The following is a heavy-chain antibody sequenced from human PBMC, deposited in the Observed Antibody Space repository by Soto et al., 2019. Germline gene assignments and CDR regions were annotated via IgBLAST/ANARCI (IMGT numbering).Heavy chain of an antibody. CDR2: ISSSSSYI. CDR1: GFTSSSYS. J-gene: IGHJ4*02. V-gene: IGHV3-21*01. CDR3: ARDSYYDSSGPRF. Sequence: PGGSLRLSCAASGFTSSSYSMNWVRQAPGKGLEWVSSISSSSSYIYYADSVKGRFTISRDNAKHSLYLQMNSLRAEDTAVYYCARDSYYDSSGPRFGGQGTLVTVSS. D-gene: IGHD3-22*01.